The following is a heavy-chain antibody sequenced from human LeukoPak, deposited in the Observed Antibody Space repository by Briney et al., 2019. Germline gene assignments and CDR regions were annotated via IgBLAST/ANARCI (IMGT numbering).Heavy chain of an antibody. CDR1: GFTFGDYA. CDR2: IRSKAYGGTT. V-gene: IGHV3-49*04. CDR3: AKDWGATVTYFDY. D-gene: IGHD4-17*01. J-gene: IGHJ4*02. Sequence: PGRSLRLPCTASGFTFGDYAMSCVRQAPGKGLEWVGFIRSKAYGGTTEYAASVKGRFTISRDDSKSIAYLQMNSLRAEDTAVYYCAKDWGATVTYFDYWGQGTLVTVSS.